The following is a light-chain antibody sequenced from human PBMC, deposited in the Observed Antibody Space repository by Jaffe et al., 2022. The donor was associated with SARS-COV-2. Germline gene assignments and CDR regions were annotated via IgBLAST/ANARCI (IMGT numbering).Light chain of an antibody. J-gene: IGLJ1*01. CDR3: GAWDSGLDAHV. V-gene: IGLV1-51*01. Sequence: QSVLTQPPSVSAAPGQKVTISCSGSSSNIENNYVSWYQHLPGTAPKLLIYQDNKRPSGIPDRLSSSKSGTSATLVLTGLQTGDEADYYCGAWDSGLDAHVFGTGTKVTVL. CDR2: QDN. CDR1: SSNIENNY.